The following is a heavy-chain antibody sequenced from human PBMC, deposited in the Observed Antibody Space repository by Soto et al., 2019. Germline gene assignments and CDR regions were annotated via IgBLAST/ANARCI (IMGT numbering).Heavy chain of an antibody. J-gene: IGHJ6*02. CDR2: IYYSGST. D-gene: IGHD6-19*01. CDR3: ARRSHLAVAGLLYYGMDV. V-gene: IGHV4-39*01. Sequence: SETLSLTCTVSGGSISSSSYYWGWIRQPPGKGLEWIGSIYYSGSTYYNPSLKSRVTISVDTSKNQFSLKLSSVTAADTAVYYCARRSHLAVAGLLYYGMDVWGQGTTVTVSS. CDR1: GGSISSSSYY.